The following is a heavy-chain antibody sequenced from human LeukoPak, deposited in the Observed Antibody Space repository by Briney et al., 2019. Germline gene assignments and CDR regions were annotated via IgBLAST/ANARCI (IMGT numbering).Heavy chain of an antibody. CDR2: IYTSGKT. CDR1: GSSISSYY. J-gene: IGHJ4*02. D-gene: IGHD7-27*01. CDR3: AREPLGGKNYIDY. V-gene: IGHV4-4*07. Sequence: SESLSLTCTVSGSSISSYYWTWIRQPAGKGLEWIGRIYTSGKTIYNPSVKSGVTMSIDTSKNQFSLKLSSVTAADTAVYYCAREPLGGKNYIDYWGQGTLVTVSS.